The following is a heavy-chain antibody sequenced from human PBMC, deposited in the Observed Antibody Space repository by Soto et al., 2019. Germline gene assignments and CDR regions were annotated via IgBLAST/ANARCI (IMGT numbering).Heavy chain of an antibody. CDR1: GDSISSSSYH. J-gene: IGHJ4*02. CDR3: ASTRLVATSVWY. CDR2: ISYSGNT. Sequence: SETLSLTCSVSGDSISSSSYHWGWIRQPPGKGLEWIGTISYSGNTYYKSSLKSRVTISVDTSKNQFSLKLSSATAADTAVYYCASTRLVATSVWYWGQGTLVTVSS. D-gene: IGHD5-12*01. V-gene: IGHV4-39*01.